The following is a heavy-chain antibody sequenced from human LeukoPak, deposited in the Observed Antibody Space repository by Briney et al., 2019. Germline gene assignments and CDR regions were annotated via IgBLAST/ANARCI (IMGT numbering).Heavy chain of an antibody. CDR1: GYTLTELS. J-gene: IGHJ4*02. Sequence: GASVKVSCKVSGYTLTELSMHWVRQAPGKGLEWMGGFDPEDGETIYAQKFQGRVTMTEDTFTDTAYMELSSLRSEDTAVYYCATGGDGYNPLDYWGQGTLVTVSS. D-gene: IGHD5-12*01. CDR3: ATGGDGYNPLDY. V-gene: IGHV1-24*01. CDR2: FDPEDGET.